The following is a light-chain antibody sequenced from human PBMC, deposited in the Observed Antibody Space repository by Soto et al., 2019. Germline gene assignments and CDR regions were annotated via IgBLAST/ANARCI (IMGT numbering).Light chain of an antibody. J-gene: IGKJ2*01. CDR2: WAS. CDR3: QQSSSSPYT. V-gene: IGKV4-1*01. Sequence: DIVMTQSPDSLAVSLGERATINCKSSQSVLVNSNTRNHVTWYQQKPGQRPKMLIYWASTRESGVPERFSGSGSGTDFALPISSLQTEDVAVYYCQQSSSSPYTFGHGTKLEIK. CDR1: QSVLVNSNTRNH.